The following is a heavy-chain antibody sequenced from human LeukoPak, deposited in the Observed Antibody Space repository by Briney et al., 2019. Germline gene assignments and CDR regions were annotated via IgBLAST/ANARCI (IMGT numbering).Heavy chain of an antibody. CDR2: IWYDGSNK. J-gene: IGHJ4*02. D-gene: IGHD2-2*01. CDR3: AKVVYCSSTSCPGGDFDY. Sequence: PWGSLRLSCAASGFTFSSYGMHWVRQAPGKGLEWVAVIWYDGSNKYYADSVKGRFTISRDNSKNTLYLQMNSLRAEDTAVYYCAKVVYCSSTSCPGGDFDYWGQGTLVTVSS. CDR1: GFTFSSYG. V-gene: IGHV3-30*02.